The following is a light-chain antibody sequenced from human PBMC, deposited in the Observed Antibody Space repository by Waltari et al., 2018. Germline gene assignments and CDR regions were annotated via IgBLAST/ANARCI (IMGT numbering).Light chain of an antibody. CDR3: CSYADTYSYV. J-gene: IGLJ1*01. CDR2: DVS. Sequence: QSALTQPRSVSGSPGQSVTISCTGASGDVGGYNHVPWYQQPPGKAPKLMIYDVSKRPSGVPDRFFGSKSGDTASLTSSGLRAEDEADYYCCSYADTYSYVFGTGTKVTVL. V-gene: IGLV2-11*01. CDR1: SGDVGGYNH.